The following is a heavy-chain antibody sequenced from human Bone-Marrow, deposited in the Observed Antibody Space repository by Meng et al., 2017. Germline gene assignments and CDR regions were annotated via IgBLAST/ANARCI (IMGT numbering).Heavy chain of an antibody. Sequence: VQLVESWGGVVQPGRSLRLSCAASGLTFSSYWMHWVRQAPGKGPVWVSRINTDGSSTDYADSVKGRFTISRDNAKNTLYLQMNSLRAEDTAMYYCARFTPFDYWGQGTLVTVSS. CDR3: ARFTPFDY. CDR2: INTDGSST. CDR1: GLTFSSYW. J-gene: IGHJ4*02. V-gene: IGHV3-74*02.